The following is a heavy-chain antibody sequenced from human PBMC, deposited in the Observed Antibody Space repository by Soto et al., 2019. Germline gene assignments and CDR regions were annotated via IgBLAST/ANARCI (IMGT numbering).Heavy chain of an antibody. CDR3: ARPPLPGYSIHFNS. J-gene: IGHJ4*02. CDR1: GYIFIDYW. CDR2: VYPRDSDT. D-gene: IGHD2-15*01. Sequence: GESLKISCNASGYIFIDYWIGWVRQMPGKGLEWMGIVYPRDSDTRYSPSFQGQVTISADRSTGTAFLQWRSLKASDTALYYCARPPLPGYSIHFNSWGQGTLVTVSS. V-gene: IGHV5-51*01.